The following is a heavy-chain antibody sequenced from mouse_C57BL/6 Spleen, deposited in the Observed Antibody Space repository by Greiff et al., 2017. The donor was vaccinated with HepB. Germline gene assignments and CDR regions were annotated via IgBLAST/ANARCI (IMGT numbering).Heavy chain of an antibody. CDR3: ARDHIVATAPYAMDY. CDR1: GYSITSGYY. D-gene: IGHD1-1*01. CDR2: ISYDGSN. V-gene: IGHV3-6*01. Sequence: EVQRVESGPGLVKPSQSLSLTCSVTGYSITSGYYWNWIRQFPGNKLEWMGYISYDGSNNYNPSLKNRISITRDTSKNQFFLKLNSVTTEDTATYYCARDHIVATAPYAMDYWGQGTSVTVSS. J-gene: IGHJ4*01.